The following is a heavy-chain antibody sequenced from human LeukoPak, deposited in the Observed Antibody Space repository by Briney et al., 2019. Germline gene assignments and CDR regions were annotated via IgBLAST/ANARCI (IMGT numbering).Heavy chain of an antibody. Sequence: PSETLSLTCTVSGYSISSGYYWGWIRQPPGKGLEWIGSIYYSGSTYYNPSLKSRVTISVDTSKNQFSLKLSSVTAADTAVYYCARHEGEQWLVRNYYYYYMDVWGKGTTVTISS. CDR1: GYSISSGYY. D-gene: IGHD6-19*01. V-gene: IGHV4-38-2*02. J-gene: IGHJ6*03. CDR2: IYYSGST. CDR3: ARHEGEQWLVRNYYYYYMDV.